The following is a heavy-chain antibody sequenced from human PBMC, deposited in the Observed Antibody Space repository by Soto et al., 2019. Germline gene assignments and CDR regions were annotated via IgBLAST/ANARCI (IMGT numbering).Heavy chain of an antibody. CDR1: GGSISSGGYY. D-gene: IGHD1-26*01. CDR2: IYYSGST. J-gene: IGHJ6*02. Sequence: SETLSLTCTVSGGSISSGGYYWSWIRQHPGKGLEWIGYIYYSGSTNYNPSLKSRVTISVDTSKNQFSLKLSSVTAADTAVYYCARLPSSGSYLYYYYYGMDVWGQGTTVTVSS. CDR3: ARLPSSGSYLYYYYYGMDV. V-gene: IGHV4-61*08.